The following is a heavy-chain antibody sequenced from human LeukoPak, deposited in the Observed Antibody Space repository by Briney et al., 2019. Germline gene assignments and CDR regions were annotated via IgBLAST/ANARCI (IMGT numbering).Heavy chain of an antibody. D-gene: IGHD2-15*01. CDR1: GYTFTSYD. V-gene: IGHV1-46*01. Sequence: ASVKVSCKASGYTFTSYDINWVRQAPGQGLEWMGIINPSGGSTSYAQKFQGRVTMTRDMSTSTVYMELSSLRSEDTAVYYCARDDVGGSCYFDYWGQGTLVTVSS. CDR2: INPSGGST. CDR3: ARDDVGGSCYFDY. J-gene: IGHJ4*02.